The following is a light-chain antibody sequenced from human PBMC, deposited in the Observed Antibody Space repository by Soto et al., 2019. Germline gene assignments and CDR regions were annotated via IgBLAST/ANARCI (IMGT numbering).Light chain of an antibody. J-gene: IGKJ1*01. CDR2: GAS. V-gene: IGKV3-20*01. Sequence: QDTGAVTLLPRSRGTLSFWAGQSVSSSYLAWYQQKPGQAPRLLIYGASNRATGIPDRFSGSGSGTDFTLTISRLEPEDFAVYYCQQYGSSPPWTFGQGTKVDIK. CDR3: QQYGSSPPWT. CDR1: QSVSSSY.